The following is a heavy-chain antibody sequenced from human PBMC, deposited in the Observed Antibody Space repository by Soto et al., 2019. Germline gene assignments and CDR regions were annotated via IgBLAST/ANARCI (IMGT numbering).Heavy chain of an antibody. Sequence: SETLSLTCTVSGGSISSYYWSWIRQPPGKGLEWIGYIYYSGSTNYNPSLKSRVTISVDTSKNQFSLKLSSVTAAGTAVYYCARGNDFWRRHLDPWGQGTLVTVSS. V-gene: IGHV4-59*01. CDR3: ARGNDFWRRHLDP. CDR1: GGSISSYY. D-gene: IGHD3-3*01. J-gene: IGHJ5*02. CDR2: IYYSGST.